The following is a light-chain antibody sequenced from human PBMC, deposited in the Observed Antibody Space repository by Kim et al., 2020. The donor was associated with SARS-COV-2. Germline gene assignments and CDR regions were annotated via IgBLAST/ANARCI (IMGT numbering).Light chain of an antibody. Sequence: RAVSAGETAPRSCRASQSVSNDLAWYQQKPGQAPRLLIYGASTRATGIPDRFSGSGSGTEFTLTISSLQSEDFAVYYCQQYNNWRTFGQGTKLEI. V-gene: IGKV3-15*01. CDR3: QQYNNWRT. CDR2: GAS. CDR1: QSVSND. J-gene: IGKJ2*02.